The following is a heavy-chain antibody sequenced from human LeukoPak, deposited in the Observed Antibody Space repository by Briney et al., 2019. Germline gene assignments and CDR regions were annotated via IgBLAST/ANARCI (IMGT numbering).Heavy chain of an antibody. D-gene: IGHD2-15*01. CDR1: GFTFSSYS. CDR3: ARKIYCSGGSCYSLEAFDI. CDR2: FSRSSYI. V-gene: IGHV3-21*01. Sequence: GGSLRLSCAASGFTFSSYSMNWVRQAPGKGLDGVSPFSRSSYIYYADSVKGRFTISRDNAKNSLYLQMNSLRAEDTAVYYCARKIYCSGGSCYSLEAFDIWGQGTMVTVSS. J-gene: IGHJ3*02.